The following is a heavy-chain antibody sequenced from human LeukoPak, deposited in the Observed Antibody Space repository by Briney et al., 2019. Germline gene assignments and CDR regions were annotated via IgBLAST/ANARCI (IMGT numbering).Heavy chain of an antibody. D-gene: IGHD3-10*01. CDR3: ARVVLTAMVRGVKEPNFDY. Sequence: PSETLSLTCTVSGGSISSYYWSWIRQPPGRGLEWIGYIYYSGSTNYNPSLKSRVTISVDTSKNQFSLKLSSVTAADTAVYYCARVVLTAMVRGVKEPNFDYWGQGTLVTVSS. V-gene: IGHV4-59*01. J-gene: IGHJ4*02. CDR1: GGSISSYY. CDR2: IYYSGST.